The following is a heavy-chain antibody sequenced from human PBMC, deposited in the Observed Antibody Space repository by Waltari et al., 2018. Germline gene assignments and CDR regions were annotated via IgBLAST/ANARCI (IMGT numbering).Heavy chain of an antibody. Sequence: EVQLVQSGAEVKKPGATVKISCKVSGYTFTDYYMHWVQQAPGKGLEWMGLVDPEDGERIYAEKFQGRVTITADTSTDTAYMELSSLGSEDTAVYYCARGGVLRFLEWLPPLPNWFDPCGQGTLVTVSS. CDR1: GYTFTDYY. CDR3: ARGGVLRFLEWLPPLPNWFDP. D-gene: IGHD3-3*01. J-gene: IGHJ5*02. V-gene: IGHV1-69-2*01. CDR2: VDPEDGER.